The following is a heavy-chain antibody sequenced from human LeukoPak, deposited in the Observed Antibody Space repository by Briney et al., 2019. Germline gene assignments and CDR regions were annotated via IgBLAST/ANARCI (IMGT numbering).Heavy chain of an antibody. CDR3: ASATYYDFWSGPYWFDL. D-gene: IGHD3-3*01. J-gene: IGHJ5*02. CDR2: ISPIFGTA. V-gene: IGHV1-69*13. Sequence: SVKVSCKASGGTFSSYAISWVRQAPGQGLEWMGVISPIFGTANYAQKFQGRVTITADESTSTAYMELSSLRSEDTAVYYCASATYYDFWSGPYWFDLWGQGTLVTVSS. CDR1: GGTFSSYA.